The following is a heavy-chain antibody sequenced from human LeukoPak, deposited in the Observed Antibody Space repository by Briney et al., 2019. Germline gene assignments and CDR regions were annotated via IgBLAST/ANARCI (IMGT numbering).Heavy chain of an antibody. CDR3: ARGHGYDYVWGSYQGYDY. V-gene: IGHV3-48*03. J-gene: IGHJ4*02. CDR2: ISSSGSTK. D-gene: IGHD3-16*02. Sequence: GGSLRLSCAASGFTFSSYEMNWVRQAPGKGLEWLSHISSSGSTKYYANSVKGRFTISRDNAKNSLYLQMNSLRAEDTAVYYCARGHGYDYVWGSYQGYDYWGQGTLVTVSS. CDR1: GFTFSSYE.